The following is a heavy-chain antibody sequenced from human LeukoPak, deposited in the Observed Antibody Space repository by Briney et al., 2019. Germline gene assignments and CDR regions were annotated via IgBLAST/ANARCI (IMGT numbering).Heavy chain of an antibody. D-gene: IGHD6-19*01. V-gene: IGHV4-59*05. J-gene: IGHJ3*02. Sequence: SETLSLTCTVSGGSISSYYWNWIRQPPGKGLEWIGSIYYSGSTYYNPSLKSRVTISVDTSKNQFSLRLTSVTAADTAVYYCARHKYSSGWPPEGAFDIWGQGTMVTVSS. CDR3: ARHKYSSGWPPEGAFDI. CDR1: GGSISSYY. CDR2: IYYSGST.